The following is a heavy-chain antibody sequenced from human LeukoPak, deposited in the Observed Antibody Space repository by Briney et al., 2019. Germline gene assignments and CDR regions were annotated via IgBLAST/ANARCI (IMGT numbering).Heavy chain of an antibody. D-gene: IGHD6-19*01. J-gene: IGHJ2*01. CDR2: IRYDGSNK. CDR1: GFTFSSYG. CDR3: AKDLYSSGWYSPWYFDL. Sequence: GGSLRLSCAASGFTFSSYGMHWVHQAPGKGLEWVAFIRYDGSNKYYADSVKGRFTISGDNSKNTLHLQMNSLRAEDTAVYYCAKDLYSSGWYSPWYFDLWGRGTLVTVSS. V-gene: IGHV3-30*02.